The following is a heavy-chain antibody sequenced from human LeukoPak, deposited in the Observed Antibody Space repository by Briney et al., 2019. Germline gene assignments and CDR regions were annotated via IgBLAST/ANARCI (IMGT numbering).Heavy chain of an antibody. J-gene: IGHJ6*03. D-gene: IGHD6-13*01. CDR1: GYRFTGYY. Sequence: GPQLKVSCKTSGYRFTGYYLHWVRQAPGQGLEWMGGIIPIFGTTNYAQKFQGRVTITADKSTSTAYMELSSLRSEDTAVYYCARVVGLTGYSSSWYSGYYYYMDVWGKGTTVTVSS. CDR2: IIPIFGTT. V-gene: IGHV1-69*06. CDR3: ARVVGLTGYSSSWYSGYYYYMDV.